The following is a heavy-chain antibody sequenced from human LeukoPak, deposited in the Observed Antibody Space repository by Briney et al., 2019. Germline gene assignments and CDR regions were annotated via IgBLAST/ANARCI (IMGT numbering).Heavy chain of an antibody. Sequence: SVKVSCKASGGTFSSYAISWVRQAPGQGLEWMGGIIPIFGTANYAQKFQGRVTITADESTSTAYMELSSLRAEDTAVYYCAKDAPLWFGELLQPVLGDYWGQGTLVTVSS. V-gene: IGHV1-69*13. J-gene: IGHJ4*02. CDR2: IIPIFGTA. CDR3: AKDAPLWFGELLQPVLGDY. D-gene: IGHD3-10*01. CDR1: GGTFSSYA.